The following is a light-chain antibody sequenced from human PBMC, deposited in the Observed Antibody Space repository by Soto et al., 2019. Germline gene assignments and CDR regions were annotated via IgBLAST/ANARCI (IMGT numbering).Light chain of an antibody. CDR2: DAS. J-gene: IGKJ4*01. CDR3: QQYNSMLS. CDR1: HDVSRN. Sequence: DIPMTQSPSSLSASVGDRVTIACQSSHDVSRNFNWFQQKPGEAPKLLIYDASNLERGVPSRFSASGSGTDFTFTISSLQPEDVATYYCQQYNSMLSFGGGTEIELK. V-gene: IGKV1-33*01.